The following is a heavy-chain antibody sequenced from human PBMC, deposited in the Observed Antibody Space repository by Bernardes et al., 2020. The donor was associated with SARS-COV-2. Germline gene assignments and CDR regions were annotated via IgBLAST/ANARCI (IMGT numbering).Heavy chain of an antibody. J-gene: IGHJ4*02. V-gene: IGHV1-18*04. D-gene: IGHD3-9*01. CDR2: INGYEGKT. CDR3: ARVAGGTGSGSFDY. Sequence: ASVKVSCKASGYASSSYITNYIITWVRQAPGQGLEWMGWINGYEGKTNYAQKFQGRVTMTTDTSTRTSYMEMRSLRSDDTAVYYCARVAGGTGSGSFDYWGPGTPVTVSS. CDR1: GYASSSYITNYI.